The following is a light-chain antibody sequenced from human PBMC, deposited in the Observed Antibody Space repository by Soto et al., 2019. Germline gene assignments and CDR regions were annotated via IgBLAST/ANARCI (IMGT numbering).Light chain of an antibody. CDR3: NSYTSKSTGV. CDR2: ELI. V-gene: IGLV2-14*01. CDR1: SSDVGGYNY. Sequence: QSALTQPASVSGSPGQSITISCTGTSSDVGGYNYVSWYQQHPGKAPKLIIYELINRPSGVSNRFSGSKSGNTASLTISGLRAEDEADYYCNSYTSKSTGVFGTGTKLTVL. J-gene: IGLJ1*01.